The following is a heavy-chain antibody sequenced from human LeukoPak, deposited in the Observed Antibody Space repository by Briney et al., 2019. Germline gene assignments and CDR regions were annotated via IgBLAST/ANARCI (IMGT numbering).Heavy chain of an antibody. CDR1: GGSISTYY. Sequence: SETLSLTCTVSGGSISTYYWSWIRQPPGKRLEWIGYIYYIGSTNYNPSLNNRVTISIDRSRNQFSLKLNSVTPADTAVYYCARAPQDGSNWSHYFDHWGRGALVTVSS. D-gene: IGHD6-13*01. J-gene: IGHJ4*02. CDR2: IYYIGST. V-gene: IGHV4-59*01. CDR3: ARAPQDGSNWSHYFDH.